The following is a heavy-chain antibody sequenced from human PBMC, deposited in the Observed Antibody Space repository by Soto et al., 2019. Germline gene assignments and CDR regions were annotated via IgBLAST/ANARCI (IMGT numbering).Heavy chain of an antibody. V-gene: IGHV1-8*03. D-gene: IGHD1-26*01. CDR3: ARSSRGGAPRYSFDY. Sequence: VASVKVSCKASGDTFTSYDINWVRQATGQGLEWMGGINPNFGNTSYAQKFQGRVTITRNHSISTAYMELSSLRSEDTAVYYCARSSRGGAPRYSFDYWGQGTLVTVSS. J-gene: IGHJ4*02. CDR2: INPNFGNT. CDR1: GDTFTSYD.